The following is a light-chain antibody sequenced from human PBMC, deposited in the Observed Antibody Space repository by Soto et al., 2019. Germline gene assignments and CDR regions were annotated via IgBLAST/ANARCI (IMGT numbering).Light chain of an antibody. J-gene: IGKJ1*01. Sequence: ENVLTQSPGTLSLSPGQRATLSCRASHTISSSYLAWYQQKPGQAPRLLIYAISDRATGVPDRFRGSGSGTDFTLTITRLEPEAFAVYFCQQYDSSPRTFGQGTKVEIK. CDR3: QQYDSSPRT. CDR2: AIS. CDR1: HTISSSY. V-gene: IGKV3-20*01.